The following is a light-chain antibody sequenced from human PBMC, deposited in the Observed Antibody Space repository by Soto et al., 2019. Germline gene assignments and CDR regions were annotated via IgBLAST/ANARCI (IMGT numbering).Light chain of an antibody. CDR2: EVS. J-gene: IGLJ3*02. CDR1: RNDIGDYSF. Sequence: QSALTQPASVSGSPGQSITISCTGTRNDIGDYSFVSWYQQHPGKVPKLLIYEVSYRPSGVSNRFSGSKSGNTASLTISGLQAEDEADYYCNSYTSGSTLFGGGTKLTVL. CDR3: NSYTSGSTL. V-gene: IGLV2-14*01.